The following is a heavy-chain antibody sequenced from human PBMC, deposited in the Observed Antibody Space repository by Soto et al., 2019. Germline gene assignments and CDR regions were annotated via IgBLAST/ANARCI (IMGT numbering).Heavy chain of an antibody. D-gene: IGHD3-3*01. V-gene: IGHV3-23*01. CDR3: AKGDTRFLEWLDDAFDI. CDR1: GFTFSSYV. J-gene: IGHJ3*02. Sequence: EVQLLESGGGLVQPGGSLRLSCAASGFTFSSYVMSWVRQAPGKGLEWVSGISVSGAGTYYADSVKGRFTISRDNSKNTLYLQMNSLRAEDTAVYYCAKGDTRFLEWLDDAFDIWGQGTMVTVSS. CDR2: ISVSGAGT.